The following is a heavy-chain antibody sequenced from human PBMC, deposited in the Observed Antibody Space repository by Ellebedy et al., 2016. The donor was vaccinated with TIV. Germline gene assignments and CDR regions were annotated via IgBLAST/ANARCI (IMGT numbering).Heavy chain of an antibody. J-gene: IGHJ5*02. CDR2: IYHNGST. V-gene: IGHV4-4*02. D-gene: IGHD6-6*01. CDR1: GGSIRSSYW. Sequence: MPSETLSLTCAVSGGSIRSSYWWCWVRQPPGKGLEWIGEIYHNGSTSYNPSLKSRVTLSLDKSKNQFSLKLTSVTAADTAVYHCASRIAATDINWIDPWGKGTLVTVSS. CDR3: ASRIAATDINWIDP.